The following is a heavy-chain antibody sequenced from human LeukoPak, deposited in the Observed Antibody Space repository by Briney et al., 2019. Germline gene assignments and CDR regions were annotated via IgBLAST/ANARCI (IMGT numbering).Heavy chain of an antibody. CDR2: IYENGGTT. CDR3: AKQLGYCSDGSCYFPY. CDR1: GFTFRSHA. Sequence: GGSLRLSCVGSGFTFRSHAMSWVRQAPEKGLEFVSGIYENGGTTYYADSVQGRFTISRDNSKSTLCLQMNSLRAEDTAVYYCAKQLGYCSDGSCYFPYWGQGTLVTVSS. V-gene: IGHV3-23*01. D-gene: IGHD2-15*01. J-gene: IGHJ4*02.